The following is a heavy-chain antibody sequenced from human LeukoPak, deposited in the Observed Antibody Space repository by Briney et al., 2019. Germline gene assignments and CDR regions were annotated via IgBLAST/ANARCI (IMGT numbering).Heavy chain of an antibody. CDR1: GYTFTIYG. J-gene: IGHJ4*02. CDR3: ARDNPALGEVYDFDY. Sequence: ASVKVSCTASGYTFTIYGISWVRQATGQGLEWRGGISAYNDKTNYAQKLQGRVTMTTDTSTSTAYMELRSLRSDDTAVYYCARDNPALGEVYDFDYWGQGTLVTVSS. D-gene: IGHD3-16*01. CDR2: ISAYNDKT. V-gene: IGHV1-18*01.